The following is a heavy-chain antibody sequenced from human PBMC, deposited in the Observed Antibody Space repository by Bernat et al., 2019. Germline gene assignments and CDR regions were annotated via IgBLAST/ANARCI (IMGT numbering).Heavy chain of an antibody. V-gene: IGHV3-66*01. CDR1: GFTVSSNY. Sequence: EVQLVESGGGLVQPGGSLRLSCAASGFTVSSNYMSWVRQAPGKGLEWVSVIYSGGSTYYADSVKGRFTISRDNSKNTLHLQMNSLRAEDTAVYYCAKARYGSGSYYGFGDYWGQGTLVTVSS. D-gene: IGHD3-10*01. CDR2: IYSGGST. CDR3: AKARYGSGSYYGFGDY. J-gene: IGHJ4*02.